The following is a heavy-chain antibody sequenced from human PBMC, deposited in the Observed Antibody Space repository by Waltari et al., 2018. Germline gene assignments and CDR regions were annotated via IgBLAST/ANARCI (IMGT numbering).Heavy chain of an antibody. CDR3: AKVVVSDSPDYCDY. CDR1: GFTFSSYA. Sequence: EVQLLESGGGLVQPGGSLRLSCEASGFTFSSYAMSWVRQAPGKGMEGVSTINGNGGSTHYADSVKGRFTISRDNSKSTLYVQMNSLRAEDTAVYYCAKVVVSDSPDYCDYWGQGVLVAISP. CDR2: INGNGGST. D-gene: IGHD2-15*01. V-gene: IGHV3-23*01. J-gene: IGHJ4*02.